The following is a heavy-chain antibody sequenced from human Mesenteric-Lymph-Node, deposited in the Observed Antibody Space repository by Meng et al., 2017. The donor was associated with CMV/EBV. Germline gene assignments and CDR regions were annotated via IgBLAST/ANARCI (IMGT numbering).Heavy chain of an antibody. V-gene: IGHV4-4*02. D-gene: IGHD3-9*01. CDR2: IYHSGST. CDR3: ARFRRGYDILTGYYFDY. Sequence: SISSSNWWRSVRQPPGKGLEWIGEIYHSGSTNYNPSLKSRVTISVDKSKNQFSLKLSSVTAADTAVYYCARFRRGYDILTGYYFDYWGQGTLVTVSS. CDR1: SISSSNW. J-gene: IGHJ4*02.